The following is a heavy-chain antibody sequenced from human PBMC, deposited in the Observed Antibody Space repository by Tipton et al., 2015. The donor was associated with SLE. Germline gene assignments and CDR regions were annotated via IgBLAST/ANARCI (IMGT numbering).Heavy chain of an antibody. J-gene: IGHJ3*01. CDR2: VHSSGRT. Sequence: TLSLTCTVSGGSLTNYYWSWIRQSAGEGLEWIGRVHSSGRTHYSPSLSSRVTVSVDTSKNQFSLKLTSVIVADTAVYYCAGGPVLQGAGFDFWGQGTMVTVSS. D-gene: IGHD1-26*01. V-gene: IGHV4-4*07. CDR3: AGGPVLQGAGFDF. CDR1: GGSLTNYY.